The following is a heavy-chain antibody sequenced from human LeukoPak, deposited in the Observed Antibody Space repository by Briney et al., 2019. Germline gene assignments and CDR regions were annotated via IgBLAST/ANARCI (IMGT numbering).Heavy chain of an antibody. J-gene: IGHJ5*02. V-gene: IGHV1-2*02. CDR2: INPNSGGT. D-gene: IGHD3-22*01. CDR3: AREMGNDYYDSVNWFDP. Sequence: GASVKVSCKASGYTFTGYYMHWVRQAPGQGLEWMGWINPNSGGTNYAQKFQSRVTMTRDTSISTAYMELSRLRSDDTAVYYCAREMGNDYYDSVNWFDPWGQGTLVTVSS. CDR1: GYTFTGYY.